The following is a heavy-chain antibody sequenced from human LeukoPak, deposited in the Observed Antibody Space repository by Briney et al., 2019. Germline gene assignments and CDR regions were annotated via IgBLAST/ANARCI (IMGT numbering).Heavy chain of an antibody. CDR1: GYTFTSYY. D-gene: IGHD2-15*01. Sequence: GASVKVSCKASGYTFTSYYMHWVRQALGQGLEWMGIINPSGGSTSYAQKFQGRVTITRDTSASTAYMELSSLRSEDTAVYYCARDLVVLGVVVAAPNWFDPWGQGTLVTVSS. CDR2: INPSGGST. V-gene: IGHV1-46*01. J-gene: IGHJ5*02. CDR3: ARDLVVLGVVVAAPNWFDP.